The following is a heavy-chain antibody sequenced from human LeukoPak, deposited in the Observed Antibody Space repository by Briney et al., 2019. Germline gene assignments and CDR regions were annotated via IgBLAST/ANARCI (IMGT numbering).Heavy chain of an antibody. CDR3: ATDTLKGPHYYDSPDAFDI. J-gene: IGHJ3*02. D-gene: IGHD3-22*01. V-gene: IGHV4-34*01. CDR1: GGPFSGYY. CDR2: INHSGST. Sequence: SETLSLTCAVYGGPFSGYYWSWIRQPPGKGLEWIGEINHSGSTNYNPSLKSRLTISVDTSKNQFSLKLSSVTAADTAVYYCATDTLKGPHYYDSPDAFDIWGQGTMVTVSS.